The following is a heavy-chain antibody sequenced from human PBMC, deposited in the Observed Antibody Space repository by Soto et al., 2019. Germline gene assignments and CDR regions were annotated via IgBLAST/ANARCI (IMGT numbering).Heavy chain of an antibody. V-gene: IGHV3-66*01. CDR3: ARVSSWLRFFYYMDV. D-gene: IGHD5-12*01. CDR1: GFTVSTNY. J-gene: IGHJ6*03. Sequence: GGSLRLSCAASGFTVSTNYMSWVRQAPGKGLEWVSVIYSGGNTYYADSVRGRFTISRDNSRNALYLQMNSLRAEDTAVYYCARVSSWLRFFYYMDVWGKGTKVTVSS. CDR2: IYSGGNT.